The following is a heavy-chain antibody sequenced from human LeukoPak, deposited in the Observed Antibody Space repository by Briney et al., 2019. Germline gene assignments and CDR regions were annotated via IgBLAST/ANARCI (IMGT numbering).Heavy chain of an antibody. CDR1: GFTVSSNY. CDR2: IYSGGST. Sequence: PGGSLRLSCAASGFTVSSNYMSWVRQAPGKGLEWVSVIYSGGSTYYADSVKGRFTISRDNSKNTLYLQMNSLRVEDTAVYYCARVWRRTHFDYWGQGTLVTVSS. CDR3: ARVWRRTHFDY. J-gene: IGHJ4*02. V-gene: IGHV3-53*01. D-gene: IGHD3-10*01.